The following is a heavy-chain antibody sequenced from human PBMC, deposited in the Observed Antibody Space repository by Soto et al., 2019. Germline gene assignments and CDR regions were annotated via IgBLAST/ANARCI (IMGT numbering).Heavy chain of an antibody. CDR1: CYTFTSYG. CDR3: ATAGTTVSGIYYDYYYIDD. Sequence: ASVQVSCKASCYTFTSYGISWVRQAPGQGLEWMGWISAYNGNTNYAQKFQGRGTMTEDTSTDTAYKEVRSMISEDTAVYYCATAGTTVSGIYYDYYYIDDWGNGTTVTVSS. J-gene: IGHJ6*03. V-gene: IGHV1-18*01. D-gene: IGHD4-17*01. CDR2: ISAYNGNT.